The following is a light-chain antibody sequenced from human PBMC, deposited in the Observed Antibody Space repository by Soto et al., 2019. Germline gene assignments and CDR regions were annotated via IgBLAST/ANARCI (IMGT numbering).Light chain of an antibody. CDR2: LGS. V-gene: IGKV2-28*01. CDR1: ESLHHFDGPYC. CDR3: LQTLQTPYT. Sequence: IVLTQSPLSLPVSPGEPASISCTSTESLHHFDGPYCLDWYLQRPGQPPQLLIFLGSDRASGVPARFSGFISGTLFTLKFSRVEPEDVGVYYCLQTLQTPYTFGQGTKL. J-gene: IGKJ2*01.